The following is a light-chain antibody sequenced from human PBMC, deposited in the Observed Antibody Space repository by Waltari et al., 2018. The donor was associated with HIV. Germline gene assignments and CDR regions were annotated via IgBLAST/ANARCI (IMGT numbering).Light chain of an antibody. V-gene: IGLV3-21*02. CDR2: DDT. CDR3: QLWDSSSDHYV. Sequence: SYVLTQPASVSVAPGQTAKIPCGGNNIGTKSVHWYQQKPGQAPVLVIYDDTDRPPGIPGRFSGSNSGNTATLTISRVEAGDEADYYCQLWDSSSDHYVFGQGTQVTVL. CDR1: NIGTKS. J-gene: IGLJ1*01.